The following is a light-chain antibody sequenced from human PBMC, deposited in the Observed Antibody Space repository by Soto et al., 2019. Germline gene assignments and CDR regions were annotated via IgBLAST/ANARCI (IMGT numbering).Light chain of an antibody. Sequence: EIVMTQSPATLSVSLGDRATLSCRASQSVSTYLAWYPQKPGQAPRLLIYGASTRATGIPARFSGSGSETDFTLTISSLQSEDFAVYYRQQYDSWPPSYTFGQGTKLEIK. J-gene: IGKJ2*01. CDR2: GAS. V-gene: IGKV3-15*01. CDR3: QQYDSWPPSYT. CDR1: QSVSTY.